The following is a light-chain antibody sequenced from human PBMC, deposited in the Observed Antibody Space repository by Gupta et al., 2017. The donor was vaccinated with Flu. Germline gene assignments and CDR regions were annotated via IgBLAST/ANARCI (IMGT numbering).Light chain of an antibody. CDR1: KLGEKY. Sequence: CSGDKLGEKYACWFQQKPGQSPVLVIYQDSKRPSGIPERVSGSNSGNTATLTISGTQTTDEADYYCQTWDSGTFVFGTGTKVTVL. CDR3: QTWDSGTFV. J-gene: IGLJ1*01. V-gene: IGLV3-1*01. CDR2: QDS.